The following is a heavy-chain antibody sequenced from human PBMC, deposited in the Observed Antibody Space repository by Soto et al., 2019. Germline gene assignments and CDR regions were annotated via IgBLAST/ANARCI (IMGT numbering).Heavy chain of an antibody. CDR2: ISGSGGST. J-gene: IGHJ3*02. D-gene: IGHD3-22*01. CDR1: GFTFSSYA. V-gene: IGHV3-23*01. CDR3: AKVANYYDSSGPDKAFDI. Sequence: PGGSLRLSCAASGFTFSSYAMSGVRQAPGKGLEWVSAISGSGGSTYYADSVKGRFTISRDNSKNTLYLQMNSLRAEDTAVYYCAKVANYYDSSGPDKAFDIWGQGTMVTVSS.